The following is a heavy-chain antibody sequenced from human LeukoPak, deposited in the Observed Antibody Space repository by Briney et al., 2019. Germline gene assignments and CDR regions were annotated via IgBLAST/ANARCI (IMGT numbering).Heavy chain of an antibody. J-gene: IGHJ5*02. CDR3: AKGTSYSSGWYVPAATENWIDP. Sequence: GGSLRLSCAASGFTFSSYAMSWVRQAPGKGLEWVSAISGSGGSTYYADSVKGRFTISRDNSKNTLYLQMNSLRAEDTAVYYCAKGTSYSSGWYVPAATENWIDPWGQGTLVTVSS. CDR1: GFTFSSYA. V-gene: IGHV3-23*01. D-gene: IGHD6-19*01. CDR2: ISGSGGST.